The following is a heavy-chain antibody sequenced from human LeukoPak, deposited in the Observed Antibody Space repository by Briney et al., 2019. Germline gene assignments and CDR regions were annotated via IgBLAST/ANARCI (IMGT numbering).Heavy chain of an antibody. J-gene: IGHJ4*02. D-gene: IGHD3-10*01. V-gene: IGHV3-23*01. CDR1: GFTFSTFG. CDR3: AKKTKGPYGSGSFNTDS. Sequence: GGSLRLSCVASGFTFSTFGMSWVRQAPGKGLEWVSTIIASGGVRHYADSVKGRFTISRDNSKNTLYLQMNSLRAGDTALYFCAKKTKGPYGSGSFNTDSWGRGTLVAVSS. CDR2: IIASGGVR.